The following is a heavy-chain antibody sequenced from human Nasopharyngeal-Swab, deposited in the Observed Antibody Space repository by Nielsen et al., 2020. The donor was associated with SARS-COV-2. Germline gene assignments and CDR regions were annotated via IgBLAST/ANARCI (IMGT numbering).Heavy chain of an antibody. V-gene: IGHV3-23*01. CDR3: AKYYGDYPYYYYYMDV. Sequence: GESLKISCAASGFTFSSYAMSWVRQAPEKGLEWVSAISGSGGSTYYADSVKGRFTISRDNSKNTLYLQMNSLRAEDTAVYYCAKYYGDYPYYYYYMDVWGKGTAVTVSS. CDR2: ISGSGGST. J-gene: IGHJ6*03. D-gene: IGHD4-17*01. CDR1: GFTFSSYA.